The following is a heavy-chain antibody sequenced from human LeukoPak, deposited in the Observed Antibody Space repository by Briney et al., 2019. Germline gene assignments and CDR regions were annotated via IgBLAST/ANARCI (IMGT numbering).Heavy chain of an antibody. CDR1: GYTFTYRY. Sequence: ASVKVSCKASGYTFTYRYLHWMRQAPGQALEWMGWITPFNGNTNYAQKFQDRVTITRDRSMSTAYMELSSLRSEDTAMYYCASEHYYDYYYGMDVWGQGTTVTVSS. CDR2: ITPFNGNT. V-gene: IGHV1-45*02. D-gene: IGHD1/OR15-1a*01. J-gene: IGHJ6*02. CDR3: ASEHYYDYYYGMDV.